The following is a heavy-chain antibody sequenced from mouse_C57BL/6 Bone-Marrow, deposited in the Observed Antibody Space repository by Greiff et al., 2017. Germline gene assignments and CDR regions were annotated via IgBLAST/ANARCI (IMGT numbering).Heavy chain of an antibody. V-gene: IGHV5-15*01. CDR3: ASSSGPFAY. CDR1: GFTFSDYG. J-gene: IGHJ3*01. D-gene: IGHD3-2*02. CDR2: ISNLAYSI. Sequence: EVQRVESGGGLVQPGGSLKLSCAASGFTFSDYGMAWVRQAPRQGPEWVAFISNLAYSIYYADTVTGRFTISRENAKNTLYLEMSSLRSEDTAMYYCASSSGPFAYWGQGTLVTVSA.